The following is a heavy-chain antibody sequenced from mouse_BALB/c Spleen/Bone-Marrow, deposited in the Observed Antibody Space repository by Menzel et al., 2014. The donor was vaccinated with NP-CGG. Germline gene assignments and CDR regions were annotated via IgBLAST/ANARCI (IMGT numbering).Heavy chain of an antibody. CDR1: GFSLSTSGLG. D-gene: IGHD2-3*01. CDR3: ARIEFDGYFAY. CDR2: IWWDDDK. V-gene: IGHV8-8*01. J-gene: IGHJ3*01. Sequence: QVTLKECGPGILQPSQTLSLTCSFSGFSLSTSGLGVGWIRQPSGKGLEWLAHIWWDDDKRYNPALRSRLTISKDTSSKQVFLKIASEDTADTATYYCARIEFDGYFAYWGQGTLVTVSA.